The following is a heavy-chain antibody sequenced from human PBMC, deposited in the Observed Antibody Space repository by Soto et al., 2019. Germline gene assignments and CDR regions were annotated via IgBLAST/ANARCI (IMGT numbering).Heavy chain of an antibody. J-gene: IGHJ6*02. V-gene: IGHV6-1*01. D-gene: IGHD5-12*01. CDR3: XRDNPATILHYSYGMDV. Sequence: SQTLSLTRAISGDSVSSNSAAWNWIRQSPSRGLEWLGRTYYRSKWYNDYAVSVKSRITINPDTSKNQFSLQLNSVTPEDTAMYYCXRDNPATILHYSYGMDVWGQGTTVTVSS. CDR2: TYYRSKWYN. CDR1: GDSVSSNSAA.